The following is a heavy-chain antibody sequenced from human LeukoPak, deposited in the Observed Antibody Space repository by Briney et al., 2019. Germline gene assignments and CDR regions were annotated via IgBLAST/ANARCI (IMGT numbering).Heavy chain of an antibody. CDR3: ARDLGYCSAGNCYSVFDY. CDR1: GGSISSSSYS. V-gene: IGHV4-39*07. CDR2: IYYSGST. Sequence: SETLSLTCTVSGGSISSSSYSWGWLRQPPGKGLEWIGSIYYSGSTYYNPSLKSRVTISVDTSKNQFSLKLSSVTAADTAVYYCARDLGYCSAGNCYSVFDYWGQGTLVTVSS. J-gene: IGHJ4*02. D-gene: IGHD2-15*01.